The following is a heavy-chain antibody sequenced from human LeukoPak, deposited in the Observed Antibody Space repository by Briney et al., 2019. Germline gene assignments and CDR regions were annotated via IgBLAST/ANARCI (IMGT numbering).Heavy chain of an antibody. CDR1: GFTFDDYA. D-gene: IGHD3-10*01. Sequence: PGGSLRLSCAASGFTFDDYAMHWVRQAPGKGLEWVSGISWNSGSIGYADSVKGRFTISRDNAKNSLYLQMNSLRAEDTALYYCAKVGRVRGVIIPHVYFDYWGQGTLVTVSS. CDR3: AKVGRVRGVIIPHVYFDY. J-gene: IGHJ4*02. CDR2: ISWNSGSI. V-gene: IGHV3-9*01.